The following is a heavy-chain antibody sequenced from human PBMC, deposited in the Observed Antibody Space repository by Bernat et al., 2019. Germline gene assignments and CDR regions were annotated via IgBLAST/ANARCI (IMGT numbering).Heavy chain of an antibody. Sequence: EVQLLESGGGLVQPGGSLRLSCAASGFTFSSYAMSWARQAPGKGLEWVSAISGSGGSTYYADSVKGRFTISRDNSKNTLYLQMNSLRAEDTAVYYCAKGRIYCSSTSCYALYYYYYYMDVWGKGTTVTVSS. D-gene: IGHD2-2*01. V-gene: IGHV3-23*01. CDR3: AKGRIYCSSTSCYALYYYYYYMDV. CDR2: ISGSGGST. J-gene: IGHJ6*03. CDR1: GFTFSSYA.